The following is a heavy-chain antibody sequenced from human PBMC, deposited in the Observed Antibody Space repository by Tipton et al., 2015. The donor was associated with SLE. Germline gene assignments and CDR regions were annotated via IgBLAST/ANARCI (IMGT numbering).Heavy chain of an antibody. J-gene: IGHJ3*02. V-gene: IGHV3-9*01. CDR2: ISWNSGSI. Sequence: SLRLSCAASGFTFDDYAMYWVRQAPGKGLEWVSGISWNSGSIGYADSVKGRFTISRDNSKNTLYLQMNSLRAEDTAVYYCARARVLGYSYGLNDAFDIWGQGTMVTVSS. CDR1: GFTFDDYA. CDR3: ARARVLGYSYGLNDAFDI. D-gene: IGHD5-18*01.